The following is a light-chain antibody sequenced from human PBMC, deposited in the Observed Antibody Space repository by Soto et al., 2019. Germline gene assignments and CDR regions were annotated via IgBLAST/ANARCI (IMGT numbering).Light chain of an antibody. CDR1: HSVNGN. CDR3: QQYNGSPPWT. J-gene: IGKJ1*01. CDR2: DVS. V-gene: IGKV3-15*01. Sequence: EVVVTQSPATLSVSPGERATLSCRASHSVNGNLAWYQQKPGQTPRLLIYDVSTRANGVPARFSGRGSGTEFTLTISSLQSEDFALYYCQQYNGSPPWTFGQGTRVEIK.